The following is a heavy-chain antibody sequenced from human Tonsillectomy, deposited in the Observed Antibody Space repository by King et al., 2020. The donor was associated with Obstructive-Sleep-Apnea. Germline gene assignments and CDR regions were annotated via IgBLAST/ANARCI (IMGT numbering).Heavy chain of an antibody. CDR2: ISWNSGSI. Sequence: DVQLVESGGVLVQPGRSLRLSCAASGFTFDDYAMHWVRQAPGKGLEWVSGISWNSGSIGYADSVKGRFTISRDNAKNSLYLQMNSLRAEDTALDYCAKDVSYVRGAIDYWGQGTLVTVSS. CDR3: AKDVSYVRGAIDY. V-gene: IGHV3-9*01. CDR1: GFTFDDYA. J-gene: IGHJ4*02. D-gene: IGHD3-10*02.